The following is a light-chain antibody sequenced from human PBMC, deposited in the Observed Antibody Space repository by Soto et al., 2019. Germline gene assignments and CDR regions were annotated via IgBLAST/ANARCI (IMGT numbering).Light chain of an antibody. J-gene: IGKJ3*01. CDR3: QHRSNLPFT. CDR1: QSVSSY. Sequence: EIVLTQSPATLSLSPGERATLSCRASQSVSSYLAWYQQKTGQAPRLLIYAASNRATGIPARFIGSGSRTDFTRTISSLEPEDFAVYYCQHRSNLPFTFGAGTKVDIK. V-gene: IGKV3-11*01. CDR2: AAS.